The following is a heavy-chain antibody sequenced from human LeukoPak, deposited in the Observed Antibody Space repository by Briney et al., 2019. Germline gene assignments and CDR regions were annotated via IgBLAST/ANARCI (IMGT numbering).Heavy chain of an antibody. V-gene: IGHV3-9*01. CDR1: GFTFDDYA. D-gene: IGHD7-27*01. J-gene: IGHJ6*02. Sequence: PGRSLRLSCAASGFTFDDYARHWVRQAPGKGLEWVSGISWNSGSIGYADSVKGRFTISRDNAKNSLYLQMNSLRAEDTALYYCAKDSHWGPFDYYYGMDVWGQGTTVTVSS. CDR2: ISWNSGSI. CDR3: AKDSHWGPFDYYYGMDV.